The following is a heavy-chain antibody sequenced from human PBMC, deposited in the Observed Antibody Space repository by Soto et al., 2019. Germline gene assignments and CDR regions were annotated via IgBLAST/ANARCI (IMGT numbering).Heavy chain of an antibody. CDR3: ARDLRCSSTSCYYRRDYYYYGMDV. V-gene: IGHV1-18*01. D-gene: IGHD2-2*01. J-gene: IGHJ6*02. Sequence: QVQLVQSGAEVKKPGASVKVSCKASGYTFTSYGISWVRQAPGQGLEWMGWISAYNGNTNYAQKLQGRVTMTTDTSTSTAYMELRSLRSDDTAVYYCARDLRCSSTSCYYRRDYYYYGMDVWGQGTTVTVSS. CDR2: ISAYNGNT. CDR1: GYTFTSYG.